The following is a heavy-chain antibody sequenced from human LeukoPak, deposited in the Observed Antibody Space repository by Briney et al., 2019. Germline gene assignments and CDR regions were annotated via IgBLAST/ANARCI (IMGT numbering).Heavy chain of an antibody. D-gene: IGHD6-13*01. J-gene: IGHJ4*02. CDR3: ARERSSLAAAGLDFDY. CDR1: GYTFTAFY. CDR2: IHPNSGAT. V-gene: IGHV1-2*02. Sequence: ASVKVSCKASGYTFTAFYIHWVRQAPGQGPEWMGWIHPNSGATNYGQKFQGRVTLTRDTSISTAYMELSRLRSDDTAVYYCARERSSLAAAGLDFDYWGQGTLVTVSS.